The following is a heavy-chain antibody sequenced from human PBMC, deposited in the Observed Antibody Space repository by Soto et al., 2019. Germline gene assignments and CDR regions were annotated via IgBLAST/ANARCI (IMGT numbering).Heavy chain of an antibody. CDR3: ARGSSGYLLDY. J-gene: IGHJ4*01. Sequence: PSETLSLTCAVSGGSISSGGYSWSWIRQPPGKGLEWIGYIYHSGSTYYNPSLKSRVTISVDRSKNQFSLKLSSVTAADTAVYYCARGSSGYLLDYWGHGTLVTVSS. CDR2: IYHSGST. V-gene: IGHV4-30-2*01. D-gene: IGHD3-22*01. CDR1: GGSISSGGYS.